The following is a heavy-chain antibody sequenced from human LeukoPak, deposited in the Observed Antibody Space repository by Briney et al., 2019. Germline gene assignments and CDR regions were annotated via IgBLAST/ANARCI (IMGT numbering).Heavy chain of an antibody. D-gene: IGHD3-22*01. J-gene: IGHJ6*02. CDR3: ARSYYYDSSGYSGYYYYGMDV. Sequence: SETLSLTCTVSGGSISSYYWSWIRQPPGKGLEWIGYIYYSGSTNYNPSLKSRVTISVDTSKNQFSLKLSSVTAADTAVYYCARSYYYDSSGYSGYYYYGMDVWGQGTTVTVSS. CDR2: IYYSGST. CDR1: GGSISSYY. V-gene: IGHV4-59*08.